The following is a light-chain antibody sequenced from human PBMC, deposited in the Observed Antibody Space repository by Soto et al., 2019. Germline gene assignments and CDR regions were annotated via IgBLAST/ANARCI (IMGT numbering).Light chain of an antibody. CDR1: QSVSYN. V-gene: IGKV3-15*01. Sequence: EIVMTQSPATLSVSPGERATLSCRASQSVSYNIAWYQQKPGQAPRLLIYGASIRATGFPARFSGSRSGTEFTLSIGSLQSEDFTVYYCQQFNTWPPTFGQGTKVDIK. CDR3: QQFNTWPPT. J-gene: IGKJ1*01. CDR2: GAS.